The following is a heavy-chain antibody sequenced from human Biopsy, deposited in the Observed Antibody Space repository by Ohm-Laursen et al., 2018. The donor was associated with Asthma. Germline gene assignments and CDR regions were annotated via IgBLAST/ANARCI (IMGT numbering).Heavy chain of an antibody. D-gene: IGHD2-2*01. CDR3: ARKAGSCISRTCYSLDF. V-gene: IGHV1-69*13. CDR2: INSVFGTT. J-gene: IGHJ4*02. Sequence: ASVKVSCKSLGGTFNTYVIGWVRQAPGQGLEGMGGINSVFGTTTYPQKFQDRVTITADDSTSTVYMELSSLRSGDTAVYYCARKAGSCISRTCYSLDFWGQGTLVTVSS. CDR1: GGTFNTYV.